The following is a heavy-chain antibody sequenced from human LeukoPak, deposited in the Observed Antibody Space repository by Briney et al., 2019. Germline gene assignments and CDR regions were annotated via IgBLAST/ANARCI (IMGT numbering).Heavy chain of an antibody. V-gene: IGHV1-2*02. J-gene: IGHJ4*02. CDR1: GYTXTGYY. Sequence: ASVKVSCKASGYTXTGYYIHGVRQAPGQGLEWMGWINPNSGGTNYAQKFQGRVTMTRDTSISTAYMELSRLTSDDTAVYYCARFAIADDYWGQGTLVTVSS. D-gene: IGHD2/OR15-2a*01. CDR3: ARFAIADDY. CDR2: INPNSGGT.